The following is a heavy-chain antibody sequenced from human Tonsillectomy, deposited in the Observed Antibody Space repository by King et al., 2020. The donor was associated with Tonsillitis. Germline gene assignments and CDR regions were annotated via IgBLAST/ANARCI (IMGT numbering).Heavy chain of an antibody. Sequence: VQLQESGPGLVKPSETLSLTCTVSGDSISTYYWSWIRQPPGKGLEWIGYIHFIGSTNYNPSLESRVTISVDTSKKQISLKLRSVTAADTAVYYCARGSRQGWGSGLTFDSRGQGTLVTVSS. CDR2: IHFIGST. CDR1: GDSISTYY. V-gene: IGHV4-59*01. J-gene: IGHJ4*02. CDR3: ARGSRQGWGSGLTFDS. D-gene: IGHD3-16*01.